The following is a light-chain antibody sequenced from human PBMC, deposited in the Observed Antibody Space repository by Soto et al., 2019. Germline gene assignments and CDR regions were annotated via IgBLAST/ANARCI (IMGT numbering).Light chain of an antibody. V-gene: IGLV1-51*01. CDR3: GTWNTSLPACV. J-gene: IGLJ1*01. Sequence: QSVLTQPPSVSAAPGQRVTISCSGSASNIENNSVSWYQQLPGAAPKLLIYDDNNRPSGIPDRFSGSKSGTSATLGITGLQTGDEADYYCGTWNTSLPACVFGPGTKLTVL. CDR1: ASNIENNS. CDR2: DDN.